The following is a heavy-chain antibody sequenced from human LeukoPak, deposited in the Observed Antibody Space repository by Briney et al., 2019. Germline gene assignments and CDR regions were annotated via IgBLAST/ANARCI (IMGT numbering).Heavy chain of an antibody. CDR3: ARDPYNGAYSEGYYYYYMDV. D-gene: IGHD1-1*01. CDR1: GITFSNYN. Sequence: PGGSLRLFCAAPGITFSNYNMNWVRHAPGKGLEWISAITSSSSYTFYADSVKGRFTISRDNAQNSLYLQMNSLRVEDTAIYYCARDPYNGAYSEGYYYYYMDVWGKGTTVTVSS. V-gene: IGHV3-21*01. J-gene: IGHJ6*03. CDR2: ITSSSSYT.